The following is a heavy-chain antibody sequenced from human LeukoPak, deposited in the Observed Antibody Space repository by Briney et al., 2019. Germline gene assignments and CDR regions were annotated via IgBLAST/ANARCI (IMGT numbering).Heavy chain of an antibody. CDR1: GFTFSISD. V-gene: IGHV3-23*01. J-gene: IGHJ4*02. CDR3: AESDCGRFSCSRVDY. CDR2: TSSSGGNT. Sequence: PGGSLRLSCAASGFTFSISDMSWIRQTPGKGLEWVSATSSSGGNTFTADSVKGRFTISRDNSKNTVFLQMNGLRVEDTAVYYCAESDCGRFSCSRVDYWGQGTLVTVSS. D-gene: IGHD2-2*01.